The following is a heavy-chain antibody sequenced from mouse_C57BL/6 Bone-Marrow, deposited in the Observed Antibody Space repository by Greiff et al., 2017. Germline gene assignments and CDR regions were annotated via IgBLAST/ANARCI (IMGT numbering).Heavy chain of an antibody. Sequence: VQLQQSGAELVRPGASVKLSCKASGYTFTDYYIHWVKQRPGQGLEWIAKIYPGSGNTYYNEKFKGKATLTAEKSSSTAYMQLSSLTSEDSAVYFCARSEYYYGSSPYYFDYWGQGTTLTVSS. CDR3: ARSEYYYGSSPYYFDY. CDR2: IYPGSGNT. V-gene: IGHV1-76*01. CDR1: GYTFTDYY. J-gene: IGHJ2*01. D-gene: IGHD1-1*01.